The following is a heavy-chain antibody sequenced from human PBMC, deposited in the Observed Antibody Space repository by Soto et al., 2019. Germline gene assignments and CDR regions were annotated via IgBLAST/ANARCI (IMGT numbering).Heavy chain of an antibody. V-gene: IGHV4-34*01. CDR3: STRAYDTNGYYRFDP. J-gene: IGHJ5*01. Sequence: SETLSLTCAVCGGSFSGHSWTWIRQSPGKGLEWIGDINHSGRVNYSPSLKSRVTISLDTSKNQFSLTLSAVTAADTAMYYCSTRAYDTNGYYRFDPWGQGTLVTSPQ. CDR2: INHSGRV. D-gene: IGHD3-22*01. CDR1: GGSFSGHS.